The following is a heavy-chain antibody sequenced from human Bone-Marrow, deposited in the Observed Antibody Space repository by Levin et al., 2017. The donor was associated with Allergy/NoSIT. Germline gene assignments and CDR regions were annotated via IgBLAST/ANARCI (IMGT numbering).Heavy chain of an antibody. CDR2: IRSKYGGTA. D-gene: IGHD5-24*01. J-gene: IGHJ4*02. V-gene: IGHV3-49*04. Sequence: PGGSLRLSCTASGFTFDDYAMSWVRQAPGKGLEWVGFIRSKYGGTAEYAASVKGRFTISRDDSKSIAYLQMNSLKTEDTALYYCTRDREGDGYNRFDYWGQGTLVTVSS. CDR1: GFTFDDYA. CDR3: TRDREGDGYNRFDY.